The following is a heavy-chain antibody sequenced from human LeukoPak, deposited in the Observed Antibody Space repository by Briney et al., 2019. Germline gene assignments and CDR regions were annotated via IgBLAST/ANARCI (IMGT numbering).Heavy chain of an antibody. D-gene: IGHD5-18*01. Sequence: GGSLRLSCAASGFTFSKYWMHWVRQAPGKGLEWVAVISYDGSNKYYADSVKGRFTISRDNSKNTLYLQMNSLRAEDTAVYYCAKVADVDTAMAPYYYYYYMDVWGKGTTVTVSS. CDR3: AKVADVDTAMAPYYYYYYMDV. CDR2: ISYDGSNK. V-gene: IGHV3-30*18. J-gene: IGHJ6*03. CDR1: GFTFSKYW.